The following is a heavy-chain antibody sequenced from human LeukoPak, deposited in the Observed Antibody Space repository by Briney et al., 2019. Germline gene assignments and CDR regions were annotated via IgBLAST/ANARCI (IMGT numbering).Heavy chain of an antibody. J-gene: IGHJ5*02. D-gene: IGHD3-22*01. CDR3: ARENDSSGYYYGGWFDP. CDR1: GATFSSYA. Sequence: ASVKVSCKASGATFSSYAISWVRQAPGQGLEWMGGIIPIFGTANYAQKFQGRVTMTRDMSTSTVYMELSSLRSEDTAVYYCARENDSSGYYYGGWFDPWGQGTLVTVSS. V-gene: IGHV1-69*05. CDR2: IIPIFGTA.